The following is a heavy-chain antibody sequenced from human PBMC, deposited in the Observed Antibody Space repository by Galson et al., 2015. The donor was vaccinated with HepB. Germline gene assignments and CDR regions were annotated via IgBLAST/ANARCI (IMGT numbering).Heavy chain of an antibody. CDR3: VSDGSYYDSSGNHLLTGIPDY. CDR2: ISSRSSTI. D-gene: IGHD3-22*01. V-gene: IGHV3-48*02. Sequence: SLRLSCAASGFILSNHGMNWVRQAPGKGLEWVSYISSRSSTIYYADSVRGRFTISRDNAKNSLYLQMNSLRDEDTAVYYCVSDGSYYDSSGNHLLTGIPDYWGQGTLVTVS. CDR1: GFILSNHG. J-gene: IGHJ4*02.